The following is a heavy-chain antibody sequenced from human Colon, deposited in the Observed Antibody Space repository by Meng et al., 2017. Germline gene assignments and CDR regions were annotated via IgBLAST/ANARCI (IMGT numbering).Heavy chain of an antibody. CDR2: IYYSGST. V-gene: IGHV4-31*01. CDR3: ARVRRSGDDFDY. Sequence: QVRLRESGPGLVKPSQTLSLTCTVSGGSISTGGYYWSWIRQLPGKGLEWIGYIYYSGSTYYNPSLRSLVSISVDTSKNQFSLRLTSVTAADTAVYYCARVRRSGDDFDYWGQGTLVTVSS. D-gene: IGHD1-26*01. J-gene: IGHJ4*02. CDR1: GGSISTGGYY.